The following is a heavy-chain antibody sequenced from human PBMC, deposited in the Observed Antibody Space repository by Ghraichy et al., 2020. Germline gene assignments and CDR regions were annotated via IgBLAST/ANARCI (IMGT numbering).Heavy chain of an antibody. V-gene: IGHV4-59*01. CDR2: IYYSGST. CDR1: GGSISSYY. J-gene: IGHJ4*02. D-gene: IGHD5-12*01. CDR3: ARVKFGGYSGYVVFFDY. Sequence: GSLSLTCTVSGGSISSYYWSWIRQPPGKGLEWIGYIYYSGSTNYNPSLKSRVTISVDTSKNQFSLKLSSVTAADTAVYYCARVKFGGYSGYVVFFDYWGQGTLVTVSS.